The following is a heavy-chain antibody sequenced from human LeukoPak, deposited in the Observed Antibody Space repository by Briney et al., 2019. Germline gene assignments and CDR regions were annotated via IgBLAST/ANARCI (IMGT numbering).Heavy chain of an antibody. J-gene: IGHJ5*02. CDR2: IYYSGST. CDR1: GGSISSHY. CDR3: ARGTPYGSGSSNWFDP. V-gene: IGHV4-59*11. Sequence: SETLSLTCTVSGGSISSHYWSWIRQPPGKGLEWIGYIYYSGSTNYNPSPKSRVTISVDTSKNQFSLKLSSVTAADTAVYYSARGTPYGSGSSNWFDPWGQGTLVTVSS. D-gene: IGHD3-10*01.